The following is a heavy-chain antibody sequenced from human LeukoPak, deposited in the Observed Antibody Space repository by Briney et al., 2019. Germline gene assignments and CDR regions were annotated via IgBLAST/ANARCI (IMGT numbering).Heavy chain of an antibody. J-gene: IGHJ4*02. CDR1: GFTFSGYW. CDR2: INPGGSDT. V-gene: IGHV3-74*01. CDR3: ARESTVAGSYYFDY. Sequence: GGSLRLSCVASGFTFSGYWMHWVRQAPGKGPVWVSRINPGGSDTVYVDSVKGRFTISRDNVNNTLYLQMSSLTADDTAVYYCARESTVAGSYYFDYWGQGTLATVAS. D-gene: IGHD6-19*01.